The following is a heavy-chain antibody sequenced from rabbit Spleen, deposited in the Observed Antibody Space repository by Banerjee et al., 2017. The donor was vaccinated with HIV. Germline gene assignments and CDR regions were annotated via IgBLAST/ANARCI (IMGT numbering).Heavy chain of an antibody. Sequence: QSLEESGGDLVKPGASLTLTCTASGFSFSSSDYMCWVRQPPGKGLEWIACIYAGSSGYTYYASWAKGRFTISRENTQNTVSLQMNSLTAADTATYFCARDGAGGSYFALWGQGTLVTVS. CDR1: GFSFSSSDY. D-gene: IGHD8-1*01. CDR2: IYAGSSGYT. V-gene: IGHV1S40*01. CDR3: ARDGAGGSYFAL. J-gene: IGHJ6*01.